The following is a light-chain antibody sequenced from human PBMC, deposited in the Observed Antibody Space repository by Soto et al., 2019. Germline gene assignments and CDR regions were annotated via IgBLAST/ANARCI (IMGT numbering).Light chain of an antibody. CDR1: QSVSTY. CDR2: GAS. Sequence: EIVLKQSPATLSLSTGERATLSCRASQSVSTYLAWYQQKPGQAPRLLIYGASNRATGIPDRFRGSGSGTDFTLTISRLEPEDFAVYYCQQYGSSPLTFGGGTMVDIK. CDR3: QQYGSSPLT. V-gene: IGKV3-20*01. J-gene: IGKJ4*01.